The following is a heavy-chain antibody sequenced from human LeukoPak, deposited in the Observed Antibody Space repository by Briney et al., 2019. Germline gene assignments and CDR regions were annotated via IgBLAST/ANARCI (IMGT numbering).Heavy chain of an antibody. Sequence: SETLSLTCAVSGDSISSSSYYWGWIRQPPGKGLEWIGSIYYTGSTYYNPSLKSRVTISVDTSKNQFSLKLSSVTAADTAVYFCARGPYSYDSSGAFDIWGQGTMVTVSS. D-gene: IGHD3-22*01. J-gene: IGHJ3*02. CDR1: GDSISSSSYY. CDR2: IYYTGST. V-gene: IGHV4-39*01. CDR3: ARGPYSYDSSGAFDI.